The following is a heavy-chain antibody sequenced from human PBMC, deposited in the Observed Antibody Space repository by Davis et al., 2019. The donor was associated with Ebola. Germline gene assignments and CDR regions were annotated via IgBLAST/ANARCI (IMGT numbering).Heavy chain of an antibody. D-gene: IGHD6-19*01. CDR1: GDSVSGHSGA. V-gene: IGHV6-1*01. CDR2: TYYSSKWFH. Sequence: HSQTLSLTCAISGDSVSGHSGAWNWIRQSPSRGLEWLGRTYYSSKWFHDYAVSVNGRITINPDTSTNQFSLQLNSVTPEDTAVYYCARGWFKSGMDVWGQGTTVTVSS. J-gene: IGHJ6*02. CDR3: ARGWFKSGMDV.